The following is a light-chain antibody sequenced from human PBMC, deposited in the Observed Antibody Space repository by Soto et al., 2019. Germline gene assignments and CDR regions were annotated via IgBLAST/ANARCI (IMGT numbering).Light chain of an antibody. CDR1: QSVLYSSNNKNY. Sequence: DILMTQSPDALSVSLGERATINCKSSQSVLYSSNNKNYLAWYQQKPGQPPKLLIYWASTRESGVPDRFSGSGSGTDFTLTITGLQPEDFATYYCQNYNSAPWTFGQGTKVE. CDR2: WAS. V-gene: IGKV4-1*01. J-gene: IGKJ1*01. CDR3: QNYNSAPWT.